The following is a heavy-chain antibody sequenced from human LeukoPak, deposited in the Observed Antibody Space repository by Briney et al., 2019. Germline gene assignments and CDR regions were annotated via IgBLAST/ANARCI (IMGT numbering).Heavy chain of an antibody. D-gene: IGHD3-10*01. CDR3: ARRGYYGSGSYYSGGMDV. CDR1: GGSISSSYY. CDR2: IYYSGST. Sequence: SETLSLTCTVSGGSISSSYYWGWIRQPPGKGLEWIGSIYYSGSTYYNPSLKSRVTISVDTSKNQFSLKLSSVTAADTAVYYCARRGYYGSGSYYSGGMDVWGQGTTVTVSS. J-gene: IGHJ6*02. V-gene: IGHV4-39*01.